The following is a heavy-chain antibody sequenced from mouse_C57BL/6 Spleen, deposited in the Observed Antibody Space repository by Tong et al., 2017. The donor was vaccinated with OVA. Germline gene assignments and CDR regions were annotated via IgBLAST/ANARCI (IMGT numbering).Heavy chain of an antibody. D-gene: IGHD1-1*01. CDR3: AFITTVVATDWYFDV. CDR1: GYTFTGYW. Sequence: VQLQESGAELMKPGASVKLSCKATGYTFTGYWIEWVKQRPGHGLEWIGEILPGSGSTNYNEKFKGKATFTADTSSNTAYLQLSSLTSEDTAVYYCAFITTVVATDWYFDVWGTGTTVTVSS. J-gene: IGHJ1*03. CDR2: ILPGSGST. V-gene: IGHV1-9*01.